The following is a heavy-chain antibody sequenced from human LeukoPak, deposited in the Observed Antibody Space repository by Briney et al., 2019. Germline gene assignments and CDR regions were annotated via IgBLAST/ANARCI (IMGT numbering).Heavy chain of an antibody. Sequence: GGSLRLSCAASGFTFSSYAMTWVRQAPGKGLEWVSAISGSGGSTYYADSVKGRFTISRDNSKNTMYLQMNSLRAEDTAVYYCAQTRMSYYYYGMDVWGQGTTVTVSS. CDR1: GFTFSSYA. D-gene: IGHD2-8*01. CDR3: AQTRMSYYYYGMDV. CDR2: ISGSGGST. J-gene: IGHJ6*02. V-gene: IGHV3-23*01.